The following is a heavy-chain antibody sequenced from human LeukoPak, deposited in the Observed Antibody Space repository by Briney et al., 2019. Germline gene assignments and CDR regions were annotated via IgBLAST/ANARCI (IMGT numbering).Heavy chain of an antibody. Sequence: GSLRLFCAASGFTFSDFYMSWIRQAPGKGLEWVSYISSSGSTIYYADSVKGRFTISRDNAKNSLYLQMNSLRAEDTAVYYCARRRYNWNAIDYWGQGTLVTVSS. CDR3: ARRRYNWNAIDY. CDR2: ISSSGSTI. V-gene: IGHV3-11*01. D-gene: IGHD1-20*01. J-gene: IGHJ4*02. CDR1: GFTFSDFY.